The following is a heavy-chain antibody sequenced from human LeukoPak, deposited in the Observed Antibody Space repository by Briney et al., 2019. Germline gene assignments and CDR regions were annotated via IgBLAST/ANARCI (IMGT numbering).Heavy chain of an antibody. V-gene: IGHV4-38-2*02. Sequence: SETLSLTCTVSSYSINNGYYWAWIRQPPGKGLEWIGSIYHSGSTYYNPSLKSRVTISLDTSKNQFSLKLNSVTAADTAVYYCARGTNYFDTSGYQYNWFDPWGQGTLVTISS. CDR2: IYHSGST. J-gene: IGHJ5*02. CDR3: ARGTNYFDTSGYQYNWFDP. CDR1: SYSINNGYY. D-gene: IGHD3-22*01.